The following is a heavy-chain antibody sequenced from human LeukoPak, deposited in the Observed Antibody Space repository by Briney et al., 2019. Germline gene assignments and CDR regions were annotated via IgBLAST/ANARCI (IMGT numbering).Heavy chain of an antibody. CDR2: VNSDGSSR. Sequence: GGSLRLSCAASGFTFSSYWMHWVRQAPGKGLVWVSRVNSDGSSRNYADSVKGRFTISRDNAKNTLYLQMNSLRVEDTAVYYCARGVYHDSSGYYNPLNFDYWGQGTLVTVSS. V-gene: IGHV3-74*01. CDR1: GFTFSSYW. J-gene: IGHJ4*02. CDR3: ARGVYHDSSGYYNPLNFDY. D-gene: IGHD3-22*01.